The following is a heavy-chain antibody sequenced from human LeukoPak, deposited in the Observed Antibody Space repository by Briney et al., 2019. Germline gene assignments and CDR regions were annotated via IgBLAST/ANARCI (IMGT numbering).Heavy chain of an antibody. CDR3: ARLSENYVSSGSGGYYFDS. CDR2: IYPGDSDT. V-gene: IGHV5-51*01. D-gene: IGHD3-22*01. Sequence: GESLKISCKGSGYSFTSYWIGWVRQMPGKGLEWMGIIYPGDSDTRYSPSFQGQVTISADKSISTAYLQWSSLKASDTAMYYCARLSENYVSSGSGGYYFDSGGRGPLVPVP. J-gene: IGHJ4*02. CDR1: GYSFTSYW.